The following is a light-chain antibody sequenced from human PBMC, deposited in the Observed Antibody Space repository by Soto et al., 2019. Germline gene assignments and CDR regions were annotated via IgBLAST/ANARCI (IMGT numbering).Light chain of an antibody. CDR3: GSYTTSSNYV. J-gene: IGLJ1*01. CDR2: DVS. Sequence: QSALTQPASVSGSPGQSITISCTGTSSDIDAYNYVSWYQQHPGKAPKFMIYDVSNRPSGISNRFSGSKSGNTASLTISGLQAEDEADYYCGSYTTSSNYVFGTGTKVTVL. CDR1: SSDIDAYNY. V-gene: IGLV2-14*01.